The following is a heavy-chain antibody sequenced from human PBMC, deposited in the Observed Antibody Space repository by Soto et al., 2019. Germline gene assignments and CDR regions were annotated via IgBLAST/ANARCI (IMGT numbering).Heavy chain of an antibody. J-gene: IGHJ4*02. CDR1: GFTFSSYA. Sequence: GWSLRLSCAASGFTFSSYAMSWVRQAPGKGLEWVSAISGSGGSTYYADSVKGRFTISRDNSKNTLYLQMNSLRAEDTAVYYCAKDGNYDFWSGFYFDYWGQGTLVTVSS. CDR2: ISGSGGST. D-gene: IGHD3-3*01. V-gene: IGHV3-23*01. CDR3: AKDGNYDFWSGFYFDY.